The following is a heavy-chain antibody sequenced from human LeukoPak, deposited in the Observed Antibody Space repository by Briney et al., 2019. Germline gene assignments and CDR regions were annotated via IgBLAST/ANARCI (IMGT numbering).Heavy chain of an antibody. CDR3: GAGILTGVYYFDY. V-gene: IGHV4-38-2*02. J-gene: IGHJ4*02. Sequence: SETLSLTCTVSGYSISSGYYWGWIRQPPGKGLEWIGSIYHSGSTYYNPSLKSRVTISVDTSKNQFSLKLSSVTAADTAVYYCGAGILTGVYYFDYWGQGTLVTVSS. CDR2: IYHSGST. CDR1: GYSISSGYY. D-gene: IGHD3-9*01.